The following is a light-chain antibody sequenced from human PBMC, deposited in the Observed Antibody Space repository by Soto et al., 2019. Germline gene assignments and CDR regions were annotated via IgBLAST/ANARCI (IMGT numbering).Light chain of an antibody. Sequence: EIVMTQSPXXLSXXXXXXXXXXXXXXQSVXSNLAWYQQKPGQAPRLLIYGASTRATGIPARFSGSGSGTEFTLTISSLQSEDFAVYYCQQYNNWPPYTFGQGTKLEIK. J-gene: IGKJ2*01. V-gene: IGKV3-15*01. CDR1: QSVXSN. CDR3: QQYNNWPPYT. CDR2: GAS.